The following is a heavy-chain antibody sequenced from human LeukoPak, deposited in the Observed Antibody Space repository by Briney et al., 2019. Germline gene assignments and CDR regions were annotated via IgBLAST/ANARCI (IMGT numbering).Heavy chain of an antibody. Sequence: ASVKVSCKASGYTFTGHYMHWVRQAPGQGLEWMGWINPNSGGTNYAQKFQGRVTMTRDTSISTAYMELSRLRSDDTAVYYCARGYYYDSSGYFSIDYWGQGTLVTVSS. CDR2: INPNSGGT. CDR1: GYTFTGHY. D-gene: IGHD3-22*01. V-gene: IGHV1-2*02. J-gene: IGHJ4*02. CDR3: ARGYYYDSSGYFSIDY.